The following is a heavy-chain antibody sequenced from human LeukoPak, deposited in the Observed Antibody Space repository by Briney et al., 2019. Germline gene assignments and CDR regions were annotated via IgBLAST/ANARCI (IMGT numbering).Heavy chain of an antibody. CDR3: AKGQERTRIAARPSALDF. CDR1: GLIFTNYA. D-gene: IGHD6-6*01. J-gene: IGHJ4*02. CDR2: ISVSGAST. V-gene: IGHV3-23*01. Sequence: GGSLRLSCTASGLIFTNYAMTWVRQAPGKGLEWVSTISVSGASTYYADSVKGRFTISRENSKNTLYLQMNTLRAEDTATYYCAKGQERTRIAARPSALDFWGQGTLVTVSS.